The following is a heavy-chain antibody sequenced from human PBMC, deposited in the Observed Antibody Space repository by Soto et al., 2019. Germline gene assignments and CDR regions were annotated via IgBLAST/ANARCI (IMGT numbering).Heavy chain of an antibody. CDR1: GFTFSSYG. CDR3: ARDRPLAYGYYGMDV. CDR2: IWYDGSNK. Sequence: PGGSLRLSCAASGFTFSSYGMHWVRQAPGKGLEWVAVIWYDGSNKYYADSVKGRFTISRDNSKNTLYLQMNSLRAEDTAVYYCARDRPLAYGYYGMDVWGQGTTVTVSS. J-gene: IGHJ6*02. V-gene: IGHV3-33*01. D-gene: IGHD4-17*01.